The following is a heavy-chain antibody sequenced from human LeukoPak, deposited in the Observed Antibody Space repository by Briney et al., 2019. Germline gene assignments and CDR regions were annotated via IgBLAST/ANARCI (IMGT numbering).Heavy chain of an antibody. Sequence: GTSLRLSCAASGFTFSGYGIHWVRQAPGKGLEWVAIIWSGGTNKYYADSVKGRFTISRDNSNNTLYLQMDSLRAEDTALYYCARTHYDGGGYYKFDSWGQGTLVTVSS. CDR3: ARTHYDGGGYYKFDS. CDR2: IWSGGTNK. CDR1: GFTFSGYG. J-gene: IGHJ4*02. D-gene: IGHD3-22*01. V-gene: IGHV3-33*01.